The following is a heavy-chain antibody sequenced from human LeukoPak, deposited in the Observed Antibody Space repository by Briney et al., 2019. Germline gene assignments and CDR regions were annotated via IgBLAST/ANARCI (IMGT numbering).Heavy chain of an antibody. V-gene: IGHV3-9*01. CDR1: GFTFDDYA. J-gene: IGHJ4*02. D-gene: IGHD3-16*01. CDR3: AKEDRRGRHFDY. CDR2: ISWNSGSI. Sequence: PGRSLRLSRAPSGFTFDDYAMHWVRQAPRKGLESVSGISWNSGSIGYADSVKGRFTISRDNAKNSLYLQMNSLRAEDTALYYCAKEDRRGRHFDYWGQGTLVTVSS.